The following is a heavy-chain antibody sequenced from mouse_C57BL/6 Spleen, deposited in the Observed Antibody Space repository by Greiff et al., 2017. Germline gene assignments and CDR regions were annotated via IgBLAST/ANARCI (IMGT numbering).Heavy chain of an antibody. Sequence: QVQLQQPGAELVRPGSSVKLSCKASGYTFTSYWMHWVKQRPIQGLEWIGNIDPSDSETHYNQKFKDKATLTVDKSSSTAYMQLSSLTSEDSAVYYCARRGTTVVARGYFDVWGTGTTVTVSS. CDR3: ARRGTTVVARGYFDV. D-gene: IGHD1-1*01. CDR1: GYTFTSYW. V-gene: IGHV1-52*01. CDR2: IDPSDSET. J-gene: IGHJ1*03.